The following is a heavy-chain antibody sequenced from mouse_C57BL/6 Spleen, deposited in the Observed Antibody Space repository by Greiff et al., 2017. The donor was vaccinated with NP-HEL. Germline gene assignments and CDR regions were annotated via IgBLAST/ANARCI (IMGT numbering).Heavy chain of an antibody. D-gene: IGHD2-5*01. CDR1: GYTFTSYW. V-gene: IGHV1-55*01. CDR3: ARGDYSKGGFDY. Sequence: QVQLQQPGAELVKPGASVKMSCKASGYTFTSYWITWVKQRPGQGLEWIGDIYPGSGSTNYNEKFKSKATLTVDTSSSTAYMQLSSLTSEDSAVYYCARGDYSKGGFDYWGQGTTLTVSS. CDR2: IYPGSGST. J-gene: IGHJ2*01.